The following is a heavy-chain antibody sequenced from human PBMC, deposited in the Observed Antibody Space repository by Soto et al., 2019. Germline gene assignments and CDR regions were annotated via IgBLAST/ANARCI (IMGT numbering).Heavy chain of an antibody. J-gene: IGHJ3*02. CDR1: GFTFGSYG. Sequence: PGGSLRLSCAASGFTFGSYGMHWVRQAPGKGLEWVAVIWYDGSNKYYADSVKGRFTISRDNSKNTLYLQMNSLRAEDTAVYYCARDPLIRYDSWSAYRHDAFDIWGQGTMVTVSS. CDR2: IWYDGSNK. V-gene: IGHV3-33*01. CDR3: ARDPLIRYDSWSAYRHDAFDI. D-gene: IGHD3-3*01.